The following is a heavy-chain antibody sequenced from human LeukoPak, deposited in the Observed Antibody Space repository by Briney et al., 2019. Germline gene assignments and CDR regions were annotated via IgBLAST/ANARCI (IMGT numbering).Heavy chain of an antibody. CDR1: GYTFTGNY. V-gene: IGHV1-2*02. J-gene: IGHJ4*02. Sequence: GASVKVSCKASGYTFTGNYMHWVRQTPGQGLEWMGWINPNSGGTNYAQKFQGRVTMTRDTSISTAYMELSRLRSDDTAVYYCARQSNGGYGLGYWGQGTLVTVSS. CDR2: INPNSGGT. CDR3: ARQSNGGYGLGY. D-gene: IGHD5-12*01.